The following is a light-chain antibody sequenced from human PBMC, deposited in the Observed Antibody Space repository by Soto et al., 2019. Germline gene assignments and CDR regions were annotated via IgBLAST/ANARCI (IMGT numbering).Light chain of an antibody. CDR3: MQAIQVPST. CDR2: LGS. V-gene: IGKV2-28*01. J-gene: IGKJ1*01. Sequence: DIVMTQSPLSLSVTPGEPASISCRSSQSLLHSNGKNQLQRYLQRPGQSPQLLIYLGSNRASGVPDRFSGSGSGTDFTLKISRAEAEDVGVYYCMQAIQVPSTFGQGTKVDIK. CDR1: QSLLHSNGKNQ.